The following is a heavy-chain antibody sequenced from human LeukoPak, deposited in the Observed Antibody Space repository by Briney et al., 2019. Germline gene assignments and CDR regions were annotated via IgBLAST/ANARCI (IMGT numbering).Heavy chain of an antibody. Sequence: SGTLSLTCAVSGGSISSGNWWSWVRQPPGKGLEWIGEIHHSGSTNYNPSLKSRVTISVDNSKNQFSLKVRSVTAADTAVYYCWHSGYEAGFDYWGQGTLVTVSS. V-gene: IGHV4-4*02. CDR3: WHSGYEAGFDY. D-gene: IGHD5-12*01. J-gene: IGHJ4*02. CDR1: GGSISSGNW. CDR2: IHHSGST.